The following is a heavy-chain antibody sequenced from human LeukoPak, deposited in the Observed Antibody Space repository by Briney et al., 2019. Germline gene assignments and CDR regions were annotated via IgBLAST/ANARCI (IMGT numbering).Heavy chain of an antibody. CDR1: GGTFSSYA. J-gene: IGHJ3*02. Sequence: ASVKVSCKASGGTFSSYAISWVRQAPGQGLEWMGGIIPIFGTANYAQKFQGRVTITADESTSTAYMELSSLRSEDTAVYYCARDFRKYSGSYDAFDIWGQGTMVTVSS. V-gene: IGHV1-69*01. CDR3: ARDFRKYSGSYDAFDI. D-gene: IGHD1-26*01. CDR2: IIPIFGTA.